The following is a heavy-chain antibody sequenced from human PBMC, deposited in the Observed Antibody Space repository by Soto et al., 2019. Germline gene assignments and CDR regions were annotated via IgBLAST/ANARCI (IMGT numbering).Heavy chain of an antibody. CDR2: ISYDGSNK. V-gene: IGHV3-30*18. Sequence: QVQLVESGGGVVQPGRSLRLSCAASGFTFSSYGMHWVRQAPGKGLEWVAVISYDGSNKYYADSVKGRFSISRDNSKNTLYLQMNSLRAEDTAVYFCAKSPYSGSHFHAFDIWGRGTMVTVSS. CDR1: GFTFSSYG. CDR3: AKSPYSGSHFHAFDI. D-gene: IGHD1-26*01. J-gene: IGHJ3*02.